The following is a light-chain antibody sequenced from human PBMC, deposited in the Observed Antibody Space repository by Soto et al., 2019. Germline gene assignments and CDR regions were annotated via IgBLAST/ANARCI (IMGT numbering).Light chain of an antibody. CDR2: GAS. CDR3: QQYDKWPLT. J-gene: IGKJ1*01. Sequence: KMSLAAVSLSKGERATLSCRASQSVSIDLSWYQQTPGQAPRLLIYGASTRATGIPVRFSGSASGTEFTLTISSLQSEDFTVYYCQQYDKWPLTFGQGTKVDIK. V-gene: IGKV3-15*01. CDR1: QSVSID.